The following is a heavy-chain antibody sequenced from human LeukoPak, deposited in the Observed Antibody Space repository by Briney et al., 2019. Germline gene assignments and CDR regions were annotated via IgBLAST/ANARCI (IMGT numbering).Heavy chain of an antibody. CDR1: GDTYSGYA. J-gene: IGHJ4*02. D-gene: IGHD6-19*01. CDR3: ASFTGYSSGWRGSFDY. V-gene: IGHV1-69*13. CDR2: IIPIFGTA. Sequence: GASVKVSCMASGDTYSGYAIIWVRQAPGQGLEWMGGIIPIFGTANYAQKFQGRVTITADESTSTAYMELSSLRSEDTAVYYCASFTGYSSGWRGSFDYWGQGTLVTVSS.